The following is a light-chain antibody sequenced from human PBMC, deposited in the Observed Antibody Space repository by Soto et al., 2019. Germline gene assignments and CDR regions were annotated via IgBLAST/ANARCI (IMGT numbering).Light chain of an antibody. V-gene: IGLV1-40*01. J-gene: IGLJ3*02. CDR3: QSYDSSLSGWV. Sequence: QSVLTQPPSVSGAPGQRVTISCTGSSSNIGAGYDVHWYQQLPGTAPKLLIYDNNNWPSGVPDRFSGSKSGTSASLAITGLQAEDEADYYCQSYDSSLSGWVFGGGTKLTVL. CDR1: SSNIGAGYD. CDR2: DNN.